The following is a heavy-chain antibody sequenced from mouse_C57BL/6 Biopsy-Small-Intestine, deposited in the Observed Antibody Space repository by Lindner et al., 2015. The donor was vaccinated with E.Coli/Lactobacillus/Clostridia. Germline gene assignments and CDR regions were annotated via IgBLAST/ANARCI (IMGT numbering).Heavy chain of an antibody. J-gene: IGHJ2*01. CDR2: IWGDGST. Sequence: VQLQESGGGLVKPGGSLKLSCAASGFTFSSYGMSWVRQPPGKGLEWLGVIWGDGSTNYHSALIFRLSISKDNSKSQVFLKLNSLQTDDTATYYCAKCYSPGYFDYWGQGTTLTVSS. CDR3: AKCYSPGYFDY. CDR1: GFTFSSYG. V-gene: IGHV2-3*01. D-gene: IGHD2-12*01.